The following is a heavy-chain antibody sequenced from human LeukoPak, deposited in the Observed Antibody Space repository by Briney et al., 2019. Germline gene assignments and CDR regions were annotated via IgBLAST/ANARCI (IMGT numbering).Heavy chain of an antibody. J-gene: IGHJ3*02. CDR3: ATTCYYDSSGYYYAGAVDI. CDR1: GGSISSGGYY. Sequence: SQTLSLTCTVSGGSISSGGYYWSWIRQHPGKGLEWIGYIYYSGSTYYNPSLKSRVTISVDTSKNQFSLKLSSVTAADTAVYYCATTCYYDSSGYYYAGAVDIWGQGTMVTVSS. V-gene: IGHV4-31*03. CDR2: IYYSGST. D-gene: IGHD3-22*01.